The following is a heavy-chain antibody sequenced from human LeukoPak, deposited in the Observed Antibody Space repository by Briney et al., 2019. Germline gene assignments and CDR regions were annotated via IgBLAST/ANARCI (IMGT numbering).Heavy chain of an antibody. Sequence: GASVKVSCKASGYTFTSYDINWVRQATGQGLEWMGRINPKSGATNYAQKFQGRVTVTRDTSISTTYMELSRLRSDDTAVYYCATLYGDYVSIFDYWGQGTLVTVSS. CDR3: ATLYGDYVSIFDY. CDR2: INPKSGAT. D-gene: IGHD4-17*01. J-gene: IGHJ4*02. V-gene: IGHV1-2*06. CDR1: GYTFTSYD.